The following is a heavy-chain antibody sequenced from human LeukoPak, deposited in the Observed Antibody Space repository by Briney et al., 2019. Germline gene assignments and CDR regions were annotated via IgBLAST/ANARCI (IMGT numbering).Heavy chain of an antibody. CDR3: ARGGRDDSALLHDY. J-gene: IGHJ4*02. CDR2: IYYSGST. V-gene: IGHV4-59*01. CDR1: GGSITCYY. Sequence: PSETLSLTCTVSGGSITCYYWSWIRQPPGKGLEWIGYIYYSGSTNYNPSLKSRVTISVDTSKNQFSLKLSSVTAADTAVYYCARGGRDDSALLHDYWGQGTLVTVSS. D-gene: IGHD3-22*01.